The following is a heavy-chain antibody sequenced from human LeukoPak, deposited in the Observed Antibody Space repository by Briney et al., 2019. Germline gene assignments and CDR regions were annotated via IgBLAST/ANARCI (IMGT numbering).Heavy chain of an antibody. Sequence: GASVKVSCKVSGYTLTELSMHWVRQAPGQGLEWMGIINPSGGSTSYAQKFQGRVTMTRDMSTSTVYMELSSLRSEDTAVYYCARGIRIIRYFDAPRGWFDPWGQGTLVTVS. CDR1: GYTLTELS. CDR3: ARGIRIIRYFDAPRGWFDP. V-gene: IGHV1-46*01. D-gene: IGHD3-9*01. CDR2: INPSGGST. J-gene: IGHJ5*02.